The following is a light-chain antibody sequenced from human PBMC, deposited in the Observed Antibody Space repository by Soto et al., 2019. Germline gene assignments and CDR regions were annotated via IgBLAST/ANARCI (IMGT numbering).Light chain of an antibody. CDR3: QSYNSWPRT. CDR1: QSVSSN. J-gene: IGKJ1*01. V-gene: IGKV3-15*01. Sequence: EIVMTQSPATLSVSPAERATLSCRASQSVSSNLTWYQQKPGQAPRRLIYGASTRATVIPALFSGSESGALITSIISSQEYDEFAGYCCQSYNSWPRTVGQGIMVEIK. CDR2: GAS.